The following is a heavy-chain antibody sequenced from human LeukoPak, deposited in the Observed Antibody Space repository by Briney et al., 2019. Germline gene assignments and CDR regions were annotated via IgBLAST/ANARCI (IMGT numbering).Heavy chain of an antibody. CDR1: DDSINDYY. Sequence: SDTLFLTCTVSDDSINDYYWGWIRQPAGQGLEGSEYIYYSWRTKYNPSLQSRVTISVDTSKNHVSLKLSSVTAADTAVYYCARRCAEGGSNGHYNWFDPWGQGTLVTVSS. J-gene: IGHJ5*02. CDR2: IYYSWRT. D-gene: IGHD6-13*01. V-gene: IGHV4-59*08. CDR3: ARRCAEGGSNGHYNWFDP.